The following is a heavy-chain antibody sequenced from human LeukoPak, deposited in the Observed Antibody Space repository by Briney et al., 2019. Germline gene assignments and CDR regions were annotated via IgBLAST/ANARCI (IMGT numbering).Heavy chain of an antibody. J-gene: IGHJ4*02. Sequence: SETLSLTCTVSGGSISSYYWSWIRQPPGKGLEWIGYIYYRGSTNYNPPLKSRVTISVDTSKNQFSLRLSSVTAADTAVYYCARGAMFGRAIDYWGQGTLVTVSS. CDR2: IYYRGST. CDR3: ARGAMFGRAIDY. D-gene: IGHD3-3*02. V-gene: IGHV4-59*01. CDR1: GGSISSYY.